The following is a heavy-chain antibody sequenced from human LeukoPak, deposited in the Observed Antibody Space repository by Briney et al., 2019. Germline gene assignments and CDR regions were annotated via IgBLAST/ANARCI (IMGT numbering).Heavy chain of an antibody. J-gene: IGHJ6*02. D-gene: IGHD6-13*01. CDR1: GYTFTSYD. V-gene: IGHV1-46*01. CDR2: INPSGGST. Sequence: ASVKVSCKASGYTFTSYDINWVRQAPGQGLEWMGIINPSGGSTSYAQKFQGRVTMTRDTSTSTVYMELSSLRSEDTAVYYCARTVSSIAAAGPSFYYYYGMDVWGQGTTVTVSS. CDR3: ARTVSSIAAAGPSFYYYYGMDV.